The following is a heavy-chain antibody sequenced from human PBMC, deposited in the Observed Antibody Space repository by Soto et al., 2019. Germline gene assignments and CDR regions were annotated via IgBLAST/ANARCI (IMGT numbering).Heavy chain of an antibody. CDR3: ARGLIVRWFDP. CDR1: GGSFSGYY. J-gene: IGHJ5*02. Sequence: SETLSLTCAVYGGSFSGYYWSWIRQPPGKGLEWIGEINHSGSTNYNPSIKSRVTISVDTSKNQFSLKLSSVTAADTAVYYCARGLIVRWFDPWGQGTLVTVSS. V-gene: IGHV4-34*01. CDR2: INHSGST. D-gene: IGHD2-15*01.